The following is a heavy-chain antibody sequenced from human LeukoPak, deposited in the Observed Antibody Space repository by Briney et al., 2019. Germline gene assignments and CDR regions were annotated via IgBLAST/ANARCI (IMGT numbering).Heavy chain of an antibody. CDR3: ARDMPHTCFDP. J-gene: IGHJ5*02. Sequence: ASVKVSCKASGASFSNYYIHWVRQAPGQGLEWVGLIYPGGGWTNYAQKFQGRVTMTTDTSTSTVYMELSSLRSEDTAVYYCARDMPHTCFDPWGQGTLVTVSP. D-gene: IGHD2-2*01. V-gene: IGHV1-46*01. CDR1: GASFSNYY. CDR2: IYPGGGWT.